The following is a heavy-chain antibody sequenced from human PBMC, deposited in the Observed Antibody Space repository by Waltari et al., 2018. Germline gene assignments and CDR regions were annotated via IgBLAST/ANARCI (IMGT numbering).Heavy chain of an antibody. CDR1: GFTFDDYA. CDR2: ISWNSGSI. D-gene: IGHD6-13*01. Sequence: EVQLVESGGGLVQPGRSLRLSCAASGFTFDDYAMHWVRQAPGKGLEWVSGISWNSGSIGYADSVKGRFTISRDNAKNSLYLQMNSLRAEDTALYYCAKGAAAGTGSSFDYWGQGTLVTVSS. V-gene: IGHV3-9*01. CDR3: AKGAAAGTGSSFDY. J-gene: IGHJ4*02.